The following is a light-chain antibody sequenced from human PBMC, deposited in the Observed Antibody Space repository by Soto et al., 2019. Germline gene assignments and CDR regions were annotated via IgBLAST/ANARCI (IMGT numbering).Light chain of an antibody. J-gene: IGKJ1*01. Sequence: EIVVTQSPATLSVSPGERATLSCRASQSISSTLAWYQLKPGQSPRLLIYDASTRATGIPDRFSGSGSGTEFTLTISSLQSEDFAVYYCQQYNDRPHTFGQGTRVEIK. V-gene: IGKV3-15*01. CDR1: QSISST. CDR2: DAS. CDR3: QQYNDRPHT.